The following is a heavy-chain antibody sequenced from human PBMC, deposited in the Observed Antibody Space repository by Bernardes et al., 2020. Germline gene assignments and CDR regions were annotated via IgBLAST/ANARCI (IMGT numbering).Heavy chain of an antibody. J-gene: IGHJ2*01. V-gene: IGHV4-34*01. Sequence: SETLSLTCAVYGGSFSGYYWSWIRQPPGKGLEWIGEINHSGSTNYNPSLKSRVTISVDTSKNQFSLKLSSVTAADTAVYYCARGYGSGSRYWYFDLWGRGTLVTVSS. D-gene: IGHD3-10*01. CDR2: INHSGST. CDR1: GGSFSGYY. CDR3: ARGYGSGSRYWYFDL.